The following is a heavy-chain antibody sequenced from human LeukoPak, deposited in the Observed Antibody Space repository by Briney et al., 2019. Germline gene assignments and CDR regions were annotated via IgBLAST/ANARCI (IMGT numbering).Heavy chain of an antibody. CDR1: GYTFTVYY. Sequence: VTXSFXASGYTFTVYYMHXVRQAPGQGREGMGWINPNSGGTNYAQKFQGRVTMTRDTSISTAYMELSRLRSDDTAVYYCASIYDFWSGYPMDYWGQGTLVTVSS. D-gene: IGHD3-3*01. J-gene: IGHJ4*02. CDR3: ASIYDFWSGYPMDY. CDR2: INPNSGGT. V-gene: IGHV1-2*02.